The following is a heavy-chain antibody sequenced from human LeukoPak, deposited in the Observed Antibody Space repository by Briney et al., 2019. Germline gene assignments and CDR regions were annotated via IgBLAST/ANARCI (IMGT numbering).Heavy chain of an antibody. J-gene: IGHJ4*02. CDR1: GFTFSGYG. D-gene: IGHD3-16*01. Sequence: GGSLRLSCVVSGFTFSGYGLSWVRQTPGKGLEWVSATSYSGDGAYYADSVRGRFTASRDSSTNTYYLQMDSLRAEDAAVYYCAKESEGASPAYWGRGTLVTVSS. CDR2: TSYSGDGA. V-gene: IGHV3-23*01. CDR3: AKESEGASPAY.